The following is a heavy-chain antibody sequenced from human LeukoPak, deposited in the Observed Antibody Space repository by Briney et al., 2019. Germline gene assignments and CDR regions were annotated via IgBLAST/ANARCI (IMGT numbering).Heavy chain of an antibody. CDR3: AIASDWDYFDH. V-gene: IGHV1-2*02. CDR2: INPNSGDT. Sequence: ASVKVSCKAFGYRFTGYYIHWVRQAPGQGLEWMGWINPNSGDTNSAQKFQGRVTMTRDTSISTAYMELSRLKSDDTAVYYCAIASDWDYFDHWGQGTLVTVSS. CDR1: GYRFTGYY. J-gene: IGHJ4*02. D-gene: IGHD6-19*01.